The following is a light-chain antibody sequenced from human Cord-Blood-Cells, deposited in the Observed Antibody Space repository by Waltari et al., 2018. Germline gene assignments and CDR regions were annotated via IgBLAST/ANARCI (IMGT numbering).Light chain of an antibody. CDR1: QSISSY. J-gene: IGKJ2*03. CDR2: AAS. Sequence: DIQMTQSPSSLSASVGHRVTITCRASQSISSYLNWYQQKPGKAPKLLIYAASSLQSGVPSRFSGSGSGTDFTLTISSLQPEDFATYYCQQSYSTPYSFGRGTKLEIK. CDR3: QQSYSTPYS. V-gene: IGKV1-39*01.